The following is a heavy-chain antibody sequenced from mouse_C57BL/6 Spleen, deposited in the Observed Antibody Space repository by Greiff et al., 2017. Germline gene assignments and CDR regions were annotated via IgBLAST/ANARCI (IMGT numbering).Heavy chain of an antibody. D-gene: IGHD2-1*01. CDR3: ARRGNYYGNYNPYLEY. Sequence: EVQVVESGGGLVKPGGSLKLSCAASGFTFSSYTMSWVRQTPEKRLEWVATISGGGGKTYYPDSVKGRFTISRDNAKNTLYLQMSSLRSEDTALYYCARRGNYYGNYNPYLEYWGQGTTLTVSS. V-gene: IGHV5-9*01. CDR1: GFTFSSYT. CDR2: ISGGGGKT. J-gene: IGHJ2*01.